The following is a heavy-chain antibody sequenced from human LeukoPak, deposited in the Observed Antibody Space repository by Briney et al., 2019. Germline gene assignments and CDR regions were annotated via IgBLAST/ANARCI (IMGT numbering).Heavy chain of an antibody. V-gene: IGHV4-34*01. Sequence: SETLSLTCAVYGGSFSGYYWSWLRQPPGKGLEWIGEINHSGSTNYNPSLKSRVTISVDTSKNQFSLKLSSVTAADTAVYYCARTRQWRSKGFDYWGQGTLVTVSS. D-gene: IGHD6-19*01. J-gene: IGHJ4*02. CDR2: INHSGST. CDR1: GGSFSGYY. CDR3: ARTRQWRSKGFDY.